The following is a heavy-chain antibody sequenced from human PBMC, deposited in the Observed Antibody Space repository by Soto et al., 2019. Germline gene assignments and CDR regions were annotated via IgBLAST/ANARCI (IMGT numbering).Heavy chain of an antibody. V-gene: IGHV4-30-4*08. J-gene: IGHJ4*02. CDR3: SRHGPSYYYHNSGSPGDY. CDR1: GASIGSGDFY. D-gene: IGHD3-22*01. Sequence: PSETLSLTCTVSGASIGSGDFYWSWIRQSPGKGLEWLGYIYYNELSSSESTHYNSSLKSRVSISVDTSKNQFSLTLRSMTAADTDVDYCSRHGPSYYYHNSGSPGDYWGQGTLVTVSS. CDR2: IYYNELSSSEST.